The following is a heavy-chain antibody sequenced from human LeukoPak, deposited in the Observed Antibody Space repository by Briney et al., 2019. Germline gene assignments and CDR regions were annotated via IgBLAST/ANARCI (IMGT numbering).Heavy chain of an antibody. CDR2: IYSGGST. Sequence: PGGSLRLSCAASGFTVSSNYMSWVRQAPGKGLEWVSVIYSGGSTYYADSVKGRFTISRDNAKNSLYLQMNSLRAEDTAVYYCARIAGGLIPTHYYMDVWGKGTTVTVSS. CDR3: ARIAGGLIPTHYYMDV. J-gene: IGHJ6*03. D-gene: IGHD2-15*01. V-gene: IGHV3-53*01. CDR1: GFTVSSNY.